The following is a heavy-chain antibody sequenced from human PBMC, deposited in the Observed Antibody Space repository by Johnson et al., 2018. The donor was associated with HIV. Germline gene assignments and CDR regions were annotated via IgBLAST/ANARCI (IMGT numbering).Heavy chain of an antibody. J-gene: IGHJ3*02. D-gene: IGHD4-23*01. CDR3: ARGDWLTVVTSPDALDI. Sequence: VQLVESGGGLVQPGGSLRLSCAASGFTFRNAWMSWVRQPPGKGLEWVAVISFDGSNKYYADSVKGRFSISRDNTKDTLSLQMNSLRVEDTAVYYCARGDWLTVVTSPDALDIWGQGTMVTVSS. CDR1: GFTFRNAW. V-gene: IGHV3-30*03. CDR2: ISFDGSNK.